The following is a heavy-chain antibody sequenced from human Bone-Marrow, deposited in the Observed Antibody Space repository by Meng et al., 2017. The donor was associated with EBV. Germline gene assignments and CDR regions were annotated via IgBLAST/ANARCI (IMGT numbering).Heavy chain of an antibody. CDR3: AREGGFYSSSPDY. CDR2: IYHSGST. D-gene: IGHD6-6*01. J-gene: IGHJ4*02. CDR1: GDYISSLNW. V-gene: IGHV4-4*02. Sequence: QVPLKGTGPVLVKASETLSLTCTVSGDYISSLNWWSWVGQSPGKGLEWIGEIYHSGSTNYNPSLKSRVTISVDEPKNQFSLKLTSVTAADTAVYYGAREGGFYSSSPDYWGPGTLVTVSS.